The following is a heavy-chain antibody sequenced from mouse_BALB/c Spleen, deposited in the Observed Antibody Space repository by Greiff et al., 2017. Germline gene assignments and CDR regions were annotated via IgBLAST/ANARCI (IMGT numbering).Heavy chain of an antibody. CDR2: IYPGSGST. Sequence: LQQPGSELVRPGASVKLSCKASGYTFTSYWMHWVKQRPGQGLEWIGNIYPGSGSTNYDEKFKSKATLTVDTSSSTAYMQLSSLTSEDSAVYDCTRGGPWFAYWGQGTLVTVSA. J-gene: IGHJ3*01. V-gene: IGHV1S22*01. CDR1: GYTFTSYW. CDR3: TRGGPWFAY.